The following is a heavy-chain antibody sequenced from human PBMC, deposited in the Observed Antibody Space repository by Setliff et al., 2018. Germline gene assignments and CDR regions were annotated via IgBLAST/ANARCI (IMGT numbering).Heavy chain of an antibody. Sequence: ASVKVSCKASGYTFSDYGVSWVRQAPGQGLEWIGWISPHTGKAFYAPQFLDRVTMTTDTSATTAYMELKNLRSDDTAVYYCERLVRYCTTTSCQRTSGDDFWGQGTLVTVSS. CDR2: ISPHTGKA. D-gene: IGHD2-2*01. CDR1: GYTFSDYG. V-gene: IGHV1-18*01. CDR3: ERLVRYCTTTSCQRTSGDDF. J-gene: IGHJ4*02.